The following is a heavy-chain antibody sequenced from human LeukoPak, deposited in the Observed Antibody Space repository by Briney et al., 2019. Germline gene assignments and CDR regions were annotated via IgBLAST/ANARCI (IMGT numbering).Heavy chain of an antibody. D-gene: IGHD1-26*01. CDR3: ARGGVGATTYVWFDP. V-gene: IGHV1-46*01. CDR1: GYTFTNYY. CDR2: INPSGGST. J-gene: IGHJ5*02. Sequence: ASVKVSCKASGYTFTNYYIHWVRQAPGQGLECMGIINPSGGSTSCAQKFQGRVTMTRDMSTSTDYMELSSLRSEDTAVYYCARGGVGATTYVWFDPWGQGTLVTVSS.